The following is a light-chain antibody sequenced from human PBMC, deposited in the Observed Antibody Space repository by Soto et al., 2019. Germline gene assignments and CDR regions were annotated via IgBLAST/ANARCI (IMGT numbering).Light chain of an antibody. CDR1: QSISRY. V-gene: IGKV3D-20*02. CDR2: GAS. CDR3: QQRNVWPPVT. J-gene: IGKJ5*01. Sequence: IVLTQSPGTLSLSPGERTTLSCRASQSISRYLAWYQQKPGQGPRLLIYGASSRATGTPDRFSGSGSGTDFTLTINRLEPEDFAVYYCQQRNVWPPVTFGQGTRLEIK.